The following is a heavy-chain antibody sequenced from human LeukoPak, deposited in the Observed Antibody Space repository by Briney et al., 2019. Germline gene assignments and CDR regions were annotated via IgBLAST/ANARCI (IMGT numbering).Heavy chain of an antibody. CDR2: IKHSGST. CDR1: GFTFSNAW. Sequence: GSLRLSCAASGFTFSNAWMSWVRQAPGKGLEWIGEIKHSGSTNYNPSLKSRVTISVDTSKNQFSLKLSSVTAADTAVYYCARGGGYCSGGSCSHGGLGYWGQGTLVTVSS. CDR3: ARGGGYCSGGSCSHGGLGY. J-gene: IGHJ4*02. V-gene: IGHV4-34*01. D-gene: IGHD2-15*01.